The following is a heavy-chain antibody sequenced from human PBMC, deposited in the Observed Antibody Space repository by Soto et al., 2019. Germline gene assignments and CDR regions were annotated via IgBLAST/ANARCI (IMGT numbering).Heavy chain of an antibody. CDR3: ASSYGSGYRAFDY. J-gene: IGHJ4*02. Sequence: QVQLVQSGAEVKKPGSSVKVSCKASGDTFSFYSINWVRQAPGLGLEWMGRINPILRISNYAQRFQGRVTMTADKSPTTAYMELSSLRSEDTAMYYCASSYGSGYRAFDYWGQGALVTVSS. V-gene: IGHV1-69*02. CDR1: GDTFSFYS. D-gene: IGHD3-10*01. CDR2: INPILRIS.